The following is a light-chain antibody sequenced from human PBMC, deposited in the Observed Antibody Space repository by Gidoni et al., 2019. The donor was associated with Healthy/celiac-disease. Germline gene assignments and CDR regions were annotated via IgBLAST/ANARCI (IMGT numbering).Light chain of an antibody. J-gene: IGKJ4*01. CDR3: QQYGSSPPAT. Sequence: EHVLTHPPGTLSLSPGERATLSCRASQSVSSSYLAWYQQKPGQAPRLLIYGASSRATGIPDRFSGSGSGTDFTLTIIRLEPEDFAVYYCQQYGSSPPATFGGXTKVEIK. V-gene: IGKV3-20*01. CDR1: QSVSSSY. CDR2: GAS.